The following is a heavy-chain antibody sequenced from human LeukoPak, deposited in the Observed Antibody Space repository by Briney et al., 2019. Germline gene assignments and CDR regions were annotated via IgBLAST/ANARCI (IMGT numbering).Heavy chain of an antibody. CDR1: GFTFSSYG. CDR2: IRYDGSNK. CDR3: AKDNGDYALYFQH. D-gene: IGHD4-17*01. Sequence: GGSLRLSCAASGFTFSSYGMHWVSQAPGKGLEWVVFIRYDGSNKYYADSVKGRFTISRDNSKNTLYLQMNSLRAEDTAVYYCAKDNGDYALYFQHWGQGTLVTVSS. V-gene: IGHV3-30*02. J-gene: IGHJ1*01.